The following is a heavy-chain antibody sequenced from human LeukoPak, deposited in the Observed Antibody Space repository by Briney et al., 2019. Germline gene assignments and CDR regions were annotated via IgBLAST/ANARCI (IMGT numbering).Heavy chain of an antibody. V-gene: IGHV3-30*03. CDR2: ISYDGSNK. CDR1: GFTFSSYG. CDR3: AARITTESSVDY. J-gene: IGHJ4*02. Sequence: GGSLRLSCAASGFTFSSYGMHWVRQAPGKGLEWVAVISYDGSNKYYADSVKGRFTISRDNSKNTLYLQMNSLRAEDTAVYYCAARITTESSVDYWGQGTLVTVSS. D-gene: IGHD1-20*01.